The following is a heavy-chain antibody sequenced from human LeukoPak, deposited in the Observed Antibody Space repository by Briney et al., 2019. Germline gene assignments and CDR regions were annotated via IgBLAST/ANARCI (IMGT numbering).Heavy chain of an antibody. D-gene: IGHD3-10*01. Sequence: SETLSLTCTVSGGSISSYYWSWIRQPPGKGLEWTGYIYYSGSTNYNPSLKSRVTISVDTSKNQFSLKLSSVTAADTAVYYCASHYYGSGSNFDSWGQGTLVTVSS. V-gene: IGHV4-59*01. CDR1: GGSISSYY. J-gene: IGHJ4*02. CDR2: IYYSGST. CDR3: ASHYYGSGSNFDS.